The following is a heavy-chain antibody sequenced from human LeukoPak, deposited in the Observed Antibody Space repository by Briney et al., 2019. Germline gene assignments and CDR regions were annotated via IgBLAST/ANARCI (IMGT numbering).Heavy chain of an antibody. CDR2: ISYDGSNK. J-gene: IGHJ4*02. V-gene: IGHV3-30*18. CDR1: GFTFSSYG. Sequence: GGSLRLSCAASGFTFSSYGMHWVRQAPGKGLEWVAVISYDGSNKYYADSVEGRFTISRDNSKNTLYLQMNSLRAEDTAVYYCAKDSSADYWGQGTLVTVSS. CDR3: AKDSSADY.